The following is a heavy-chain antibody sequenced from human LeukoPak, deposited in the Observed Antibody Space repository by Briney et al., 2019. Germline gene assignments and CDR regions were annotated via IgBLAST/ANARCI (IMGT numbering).Heavy chain of an antibody. CDR2: ISPNSGGT. CDR1: GYTFTAYY. Sequence: ASMKVSCKASGYTFTAYYIHWVRQAPGQGLEWMGWISPNSGGTNYAQKFQGRVTITRDTSISTAYMELSGLRSDDTAVYYCARDGVYSSSWYVDYWGQGTLVTVSS. J-gene: IGHJ4*02. CDR3: ARDGVYSSSWYVDY. D-gene: IGHD6-13*01. V-gene: IGHV1-2*02.